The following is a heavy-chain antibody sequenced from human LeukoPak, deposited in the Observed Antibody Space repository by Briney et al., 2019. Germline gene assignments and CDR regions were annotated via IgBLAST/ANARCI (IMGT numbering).Heavy chain of an antibody. CDR1: GFXFSSYA. Sequence: PGRSLRLSCAASGFXFSSYAIHWVRQAPGKGLEWVAVISYDGSNKYYSDSMKGRFTISRDNSKNTLYLQMNSLRAEDTAVYYCARDMGPDYYGSGNLDYWGQGTLVTVSS. D-gene: IGHD3-10*01. V-gene: IGHV3-30-3*01. CDR3: ARDMGPDYYGSGNLDY. CDR2: ISYDGSNK. J-gene: IGHJ4*02.